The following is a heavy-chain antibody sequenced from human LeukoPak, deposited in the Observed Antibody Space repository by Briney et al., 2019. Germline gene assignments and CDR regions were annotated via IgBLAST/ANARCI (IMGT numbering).Heavy chain of an antibody. J-gene: IGHJ6*02. CDR3: ARDGGIIRFGGQDV. D-gene: IGHD3-16*01. CDR1: GFTFSDYW. V-gene: IGHV3-7*01. CDR2: MNRDGSET. Sequence: GGSLRLSCAASGFTFSDYWLSWVRQAPGKGLEWVANMNRDGSETNYVDSMKGRITISRDNAKNSLYLQMNSLRVEDTAVYYCARDGGIIRFGGQDVWGQGTTVTVS.